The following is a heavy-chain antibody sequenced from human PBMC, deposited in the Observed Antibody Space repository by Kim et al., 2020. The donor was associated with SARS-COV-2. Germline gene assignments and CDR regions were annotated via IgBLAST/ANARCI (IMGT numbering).Heavy chain of an antibody. V-gene: IGHV2-70*11. CDR1: GFSLSTSGMC. D-gene: IGHD6-13*01. CDR2: IDWDDDK. J-gene: IGHJ1*01. Sequence: SGPTLVNPTQTLTLTCTFSGFSLSTSGMCVSWIRQPPGKALEWLARIDWDDDKYYSTSLKTRLTISKDTSKNQVVLTMTNMDPVDTATYYCARILAGIRAADHWGQGTLVTVSS. CDR3: ARILAGIRAADH.